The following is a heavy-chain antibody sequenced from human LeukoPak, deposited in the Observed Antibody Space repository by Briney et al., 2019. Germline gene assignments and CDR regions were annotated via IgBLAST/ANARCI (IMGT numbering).Heavy chain of an antibody. CDR2: IYYSGST. Sequence: PSETLSLTCTVSGGSISSYYWSWIRQPPGKGLEWIGYIYYSGSTNYNPSLKSRVTISVDTSKNQFSLKLSSVTAADTAVYYCARVSMVGATLSDYWGQGTLVTVSS. CDR3: ARVSMVGATLSDY. CDR1: GGSISSYY. D-gene: IGHD1-26*01. V-gene: IGHV4-59*01. J-gene: IGHJ4*02.